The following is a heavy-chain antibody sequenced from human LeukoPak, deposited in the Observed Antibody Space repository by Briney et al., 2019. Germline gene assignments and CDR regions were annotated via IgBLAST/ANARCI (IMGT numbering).Heavy chain of an antibody. CDR3: ARNAQQLAGLYYYYYYMDV. CDR2: INDVSSDI. V-gene: IGHV3-48*01. Sequence: GGSLRLSCAASEFTFSLYAMNWVRQAPGKGLEWVSYINDVSSDIHYADSVKGRFTISRDNSKNTLYLQMNSLRAEDTAVYYCARNAQQLAGLYYYYYYMDVWGKGTTVTVSS. D-gene: IGHD6-13*01. J-gene: IGHJ6*03. CDR1: EFTFSLYA.